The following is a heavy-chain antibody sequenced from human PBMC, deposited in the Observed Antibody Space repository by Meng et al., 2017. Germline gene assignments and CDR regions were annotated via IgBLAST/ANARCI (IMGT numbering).Heavy chain of an antibody. Sequence: ASVKVSCKASGYTFTGYYMHWVRQAPGQGLEWMGRINPNSGGTNYAQKFQGRVSMTRDTSISTAYMELGRLRSDDTAVYYCARVYQGSSRGWNYFDYWGQGTLVTVSS. CDR2: INPNSGGT. CDR1: GYTFTGYY. J-gene: IGHJ4*02. D-gene: IGHD6-19*01. V-gene: IGHV1-2*06. CDR3: ARVYQGSSRGWNYFDY.